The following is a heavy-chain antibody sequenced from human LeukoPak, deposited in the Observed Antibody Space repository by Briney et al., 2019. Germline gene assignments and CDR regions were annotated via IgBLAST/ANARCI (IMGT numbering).Heavy chain of an antibody. CDR3: AREWGTRGLGSQIDS. CDR1: GAYIYGYF. Sequence: SETLSLTCTVSGAYIYGYFWSWIEPPPRKGLDWIDYIYDIGTTNYRPSLKRRVTISVDPYKNQVSLRVSSVTAADTAVYFCAREWGTRGLGSQIDSWGQETVVTVSS. D-gene: IGHD3-10*01. J-gene: IGHJ3*01. V-gene: IGHV4-59*01. CDR2: IYDIGTT.